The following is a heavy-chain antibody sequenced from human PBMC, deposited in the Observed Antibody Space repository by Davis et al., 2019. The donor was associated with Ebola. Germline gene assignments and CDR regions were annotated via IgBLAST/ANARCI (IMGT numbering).Heavy chain of an antibody. CDR1: GGSFSGYY. D-gene: IGHD3-22*01. CDR3: ARDYYDSSGYYLGGY. V-gene: IGHV4-34*01. Sequence: GSLRLSCAVYGGSFSGYYWSWIRQPPGKGLEWIGEINHSGSTNYNPSLKSRVTLSVDKSKNQFSLKLSSVTAADTAVYYCARDYYDSSGYYLGGYWGQGTLVTVSS. J-gene: IGHJ4*02. CDR2: INHSGST.